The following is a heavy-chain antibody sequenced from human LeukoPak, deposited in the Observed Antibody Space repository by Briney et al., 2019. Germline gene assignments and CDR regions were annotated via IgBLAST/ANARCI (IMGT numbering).Heavy chain of an antibody. J-gene: IGHJ4*02. CDR3: ARANYDDYPFDY. CDR2: TYYIGST. D-gene: IGHD4-17*01. V-gene: IGHV4-59*02. CDR1: GGSVRNYY. Sequence: PSETLSLTCTVSGGSVRNYYWSWIRQPPGKGLEWIGYTYYIGSTNYNPSLKSRVSVSLDTSKNQFSLKMTSVTAADTAVYYCARANYDDYPFDYWGQGTLVTVSS.